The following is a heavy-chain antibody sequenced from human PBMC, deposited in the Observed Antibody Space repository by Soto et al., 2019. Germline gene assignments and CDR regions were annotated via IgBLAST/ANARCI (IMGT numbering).Heavy chain of an antibody. CDR3: VKDYYYHMDV. Sequence: PGGSLRLSCEASGFSFEKTWINWVRQAPGKGLEWVGHIKSQPSGGTAHFAAPVKGRFTMSRDDSKRTVDLQLNSLEVEDTAAYFCVKDYYYHMDVWGKGTTVTVSS. CDR2: IKSQPSGGTA. J-gene: IGHJ6*03. V-gene: IGHV3-15*01. CDR1: GFSFEKTW.